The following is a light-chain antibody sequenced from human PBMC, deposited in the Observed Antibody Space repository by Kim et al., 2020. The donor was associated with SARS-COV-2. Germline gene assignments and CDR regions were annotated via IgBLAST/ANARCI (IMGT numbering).Light chain of an antibody. CDR1: QSINIW. J-gene: IGKJ5*01. CDR3: QQYASYPLT. Sequence: EDRVTITCRASQSINIWLAWYQQKPGKAPTLLIYDASILKYAVPATVSGSGSGTEFTLTITSLLPDVLATYDCQQYASYPLTLGHGTRLEIK. V-gene: IGKV1-5*01. CDR2: DAS.